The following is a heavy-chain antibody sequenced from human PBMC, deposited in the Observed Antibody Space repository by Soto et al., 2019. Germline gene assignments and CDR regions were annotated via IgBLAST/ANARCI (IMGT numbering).Heavy chain of an antibody. CDR1: GNTFTSYD. J-gene: IGHJ4*02. Sequence: ASVQVSGKASGNTFTSYDINWVRQPTGHGLEWMGWINRNSGNIGYAQKFQGRVTMTRDTAIRTAYMEVSRLRSDDTAVYYCARGRASGSYYLLDYWGQGTLVTVSS. D-gene: IGHD3-10*01. V-gene: IGHV1-8*01. CDR2: INRNSGNI. CDR3: ARGRASGSYYLLDY.